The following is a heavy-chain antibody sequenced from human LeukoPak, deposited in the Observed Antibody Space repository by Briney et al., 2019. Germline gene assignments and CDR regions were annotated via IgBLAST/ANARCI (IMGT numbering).Heavy chain of an antibody. V-gene: IGHV1-69*13. J-gene: IGHJ5*02. Sequence: GASVKVSCKASGGTFISYAISWVRQAPGQGLEWMGGIIPIFGTANYAQKFQGRVTITADESTSTAYMELSSLRSEDTAVYYCAKNRIAVQNWFDPWGQGTLVTVSS. CDR2: IIPIFGTA. D-gene: IGHD6-19*01. CDR3: AKNRIAVQNWFDP. CDR1: GGTFISYA.